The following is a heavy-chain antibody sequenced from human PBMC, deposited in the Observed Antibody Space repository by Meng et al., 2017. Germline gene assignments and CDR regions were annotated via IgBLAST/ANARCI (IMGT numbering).Heavy chain of an antibody. CDR3: ANDESSYDSSGPIEY. CDR1: GVTFRKYA. Sequence: RGSLRLSCVVYGVTFRKYAMSWVRQAPGKGLEWVSTISSDGDGTHYADSVKGRFTISRDDSKSTVSLQMNSLRAEDTATYFCANDESSYDSSGPIEYWGQGTLVTVSS. J-gene: IGHJ4*02. V-gene: IGHV3-23*01. D-gene: IGHD3-22*01. CDR2: ISSDGDGT.